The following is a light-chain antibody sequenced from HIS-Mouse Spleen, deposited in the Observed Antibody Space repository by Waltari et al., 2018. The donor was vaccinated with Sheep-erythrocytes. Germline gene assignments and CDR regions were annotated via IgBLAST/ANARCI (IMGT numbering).Light chain of an antibody. Sequence: QSALTQPPSASGSPGQSVTISCTGTSSDVGGYNYVSWYQQPPGQAPKLMSDEVSKRPVGVPDRFSGSKAGNTTALTASGLQAEEEADYYCSSYAGSNKWVFGGGTKLTVL. J-gene: IGLJ3*02. V-gene: IGLV2-8*01. CDR1: SSDVGGYNY. CDR3: SSYAGSNKWV. CDR2: EVS.